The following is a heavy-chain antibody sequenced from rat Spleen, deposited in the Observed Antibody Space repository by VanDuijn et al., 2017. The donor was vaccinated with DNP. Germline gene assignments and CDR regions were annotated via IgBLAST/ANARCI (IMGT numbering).Heavy chain of an antibody. Sequence: QVQLKESGTGLVQPSQTLSLTCRVPGFSLMSYHVHWVRQPTGKGLEWMGVIWTGGSTAYNSLLKSRLSISRDTSKNQVFLKMNSLQTEDTATYYCARDRYYGFNHWYFDFWGPGTMVTVSS. CDR3: ARDRYYGFNHWYFDF. CDR1: GFSLMSYH. V-gene: IGHV2-30*01. D-gene: IGHD1-9*01. J-gene: IGHJ1*01. CDR2: IWTGGST.